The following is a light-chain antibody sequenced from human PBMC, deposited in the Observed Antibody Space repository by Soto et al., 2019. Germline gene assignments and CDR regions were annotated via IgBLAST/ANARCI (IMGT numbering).Light chain of an antibody. Sequence: IQMSQAPSSLSASVRDRVTITCRASQTTGRYLNWFHPKPGTAPKLLIFAASSLQSGVPSRFSGSGSGTDFTLTISTLQVEDFGTYYCQQSYSTPYTFGQGTRLEIK. CDR1: QTTGRY. CDR2: AAS. V-gene: IGKV1-39*01. J-gene: IGKJ5*01. CDR3: QQSYSTPYT.